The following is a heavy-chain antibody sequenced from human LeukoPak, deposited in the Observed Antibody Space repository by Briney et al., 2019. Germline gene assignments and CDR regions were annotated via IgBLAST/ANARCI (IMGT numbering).Heavy chain of an antibody. D-gene: IGHD3-10*01. V-gene: IGHV3-11*01. CDR3: AREGYYYGSGSDTPSFDY. J-gene: IGHJ4*02. CDR1: GGSFSGYY. Sequence: LSLTCAVHGGSFSGYYWSWIRQAPGKGLEWVSYISSSGSTIYYADSVKGRFTISRDNAKNSLYLQMNSLRAEDTAVYYCAREGYYYGSGSDTPSFDYWGQGTLVTVSS. CDR2: ISSSGSTI.